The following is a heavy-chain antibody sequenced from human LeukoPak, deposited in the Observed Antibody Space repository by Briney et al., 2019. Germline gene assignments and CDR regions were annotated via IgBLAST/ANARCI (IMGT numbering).Heavy chain of an antibody. Sequence: SETLSLTCTVSGGSISSGSYYWSWIRQPAGKGLEWIGRIYTSGSTNYNPSLKSRVTISVDTSKNQFSLKLSSVTAADTAVYYCARTYGSGSYYKGDLDYWGQGTLVTVSS. J-gene: IGHJ4*02. CDR3: ARTYGSGSYYKGDLDY. CDR1: GGSISSGSYY. CDR2: IYTSGST. D-gene: IGHD3-10*01. V-gene: IGHV4-61*02.